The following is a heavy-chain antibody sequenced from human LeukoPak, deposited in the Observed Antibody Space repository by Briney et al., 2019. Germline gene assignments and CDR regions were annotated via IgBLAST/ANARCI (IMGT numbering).Heavy chain of an antibody. D-gene: IGHD3-10*01. J-gene: IGHJ4*02. CDR1: GFTFSSYS. Sequence: GGSLRLSCAASGFTFSSYSMNWVRQAPGKGLEWVSAISGSGGSTYYADSVKGRFTISRDNSKNTLYLQMNSLRAEDTAVYYCAKDHAAGAGIYYFDYWGQGTLVTVSS. CDR2: ISGSGGST. V-gene: IGHV3-23*01. CDR3: AKDHAAGAGIYYFDY.